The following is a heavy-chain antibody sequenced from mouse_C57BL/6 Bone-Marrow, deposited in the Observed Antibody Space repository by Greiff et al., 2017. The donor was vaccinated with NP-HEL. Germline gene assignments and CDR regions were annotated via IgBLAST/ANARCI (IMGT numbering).Heavy chain of an antibody. CDR3: ARYKSSWYFDV. D-gene: IGHD1-1*01. V-gene: IGHV7-3*01. Sequence: EVKLQESGGGLVQPGGSLSLSCAASGFTFTDYYMSWVRQPPGKALEWLGFIRNKANGYTTEYSASVKGRFTISRDNSQSILYLQMNALRAEDSATYYCARYKSSWYFDVWGTGTTVTVSS. J-gene: IGHJ1*03. CDR1: GFTFTDYY. CDR2: IRNKANGYTT.